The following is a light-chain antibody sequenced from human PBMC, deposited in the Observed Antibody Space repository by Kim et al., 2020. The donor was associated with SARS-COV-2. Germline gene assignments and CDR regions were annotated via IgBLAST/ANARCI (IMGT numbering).Light chain of an antibody. CDR2: GKY. Sequence: AWGQTVRRTCQGDSLRNYYATWYQQRPGQAPVLVLYGKYNRPSGIPDRFSGSASGNTASLTITGAQAEDEADYYCNSRDSSGDHVVFGGGTQLTVL. J-gene: IGLJ3*02. CDR1: SLRNYY. CDR3: NSRDSSGDHVV. V-gene: IGLV3-19*01.